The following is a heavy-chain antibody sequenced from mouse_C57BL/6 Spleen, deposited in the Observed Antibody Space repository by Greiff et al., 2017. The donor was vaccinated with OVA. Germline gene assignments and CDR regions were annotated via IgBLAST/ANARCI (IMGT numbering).Heavy chain of an antibody. CDR3: ARGAYGGYWYFDV. J-gene: IGHJ1*03. CDR1: GFTFSDNG. Sequence: EVMLVESGGGLVKPGGSLKLSCAASGFTFSDNGMHWVRQAPEQGLEWVAYISSGSSTIYYADTVKGRFTISRDNAKNTLFLQMTSLRSEDTAMYYCARGAYGGYWYFDVWGTGTTVTVSS. V-gene: IGHV5-17*01. D-gene: IGHD1-1*01. CDR2: ISSGSSTI.